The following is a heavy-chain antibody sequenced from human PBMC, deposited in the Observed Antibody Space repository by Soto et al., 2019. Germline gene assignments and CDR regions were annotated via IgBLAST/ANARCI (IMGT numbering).Heavy chain of an antibody. CDR2: ISGSGGST. D-gene: IGHD6-6*01. V-gene: IGHV3-23*01. Sequence: HPGGSLRLSCAASGFTFSSYAMSWVRQAPGKGLEWVSAISGSGGSTYYADSVKGRFTISRDNSKNTLYLQMNSLRAEDTAVYYCAKALVGSGRRYYFDYWGQGTLVTVS. J-gene: IGHJ4*02. CDR1: GFTFSSYA. CDR3: AKALVGSGRRYYFDY.